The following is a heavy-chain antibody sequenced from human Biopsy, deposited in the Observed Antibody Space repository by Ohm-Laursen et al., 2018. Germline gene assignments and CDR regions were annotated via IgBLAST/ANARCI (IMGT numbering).Heavy chain of an antibody. CDR1: GFTFSSYW. CDR2: INSDGSNT. V-gene: IGHV3-74*01. J-gene: IGHJ4*02. CDR3: ARGGFFAYSTFDY. Sequence: GSLRLSCAASGFTFSSYWMNWVRQAPGKGLVWVSRINSDGSNTSYADFVKGRFTISRDNAKNTLYLQMNSLRAEDTAVYYCARGGFFAYSTFDYWGQGALVTVSS. D-gene: IGHD4-11*01.